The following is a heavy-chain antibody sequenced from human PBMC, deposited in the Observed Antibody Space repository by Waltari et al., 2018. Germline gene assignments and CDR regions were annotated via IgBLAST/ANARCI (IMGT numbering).Heavy chain of an antibody. CDR1: GGSISSHY. V-gene: IGHV4-59*11. Sequence: QVQLQESGPGLVKPSETLSLTCTVSGGSISSHYWSWIRQPPGKGLEWIGYIYYSGSTNYNPSLKSRVTISVDTSKNQFSLKLSSVTAADTAVYYCARVDCGGDCYGYYGMDVWGQGTLVTVSS. CDR2: IYYSGST. D-gene: IGHD2-21*01. J-gene: IGHJ6*02. CDR3: ARVDCGGDCYGYYGMDV.